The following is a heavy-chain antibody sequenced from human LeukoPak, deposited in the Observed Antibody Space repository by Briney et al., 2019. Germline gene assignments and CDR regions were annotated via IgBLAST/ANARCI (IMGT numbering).Heavy chain of an antibody. J-gene: IGHJ4*02. Sequence: SVKVSCKASGGTFSSYAISWVRQAPGQGLEWMGGIIPIFGTANYAQKFQGRVTITADESTSTAYMELSSLRSEDTAVYYCARARENYSDTSGYGLRYWGQGHLVTVSS. D-gene: IGHD3-22*01. CDR3: ARARENYSDTSGYGLRY. CDR1: GGTFSSYA. V-gene: IGHV1-69*13. CDR2: IIPIFGTA.